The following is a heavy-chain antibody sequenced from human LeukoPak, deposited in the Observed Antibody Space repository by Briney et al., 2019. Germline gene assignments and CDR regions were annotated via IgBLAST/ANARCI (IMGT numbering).Heavy chain of an antibody. CDR2: IKGDGIST. J-gene: IGHJ4*02. D-gene: IGHD3-3*01. V-gene: IGHV3-74*01. Sequence: GGSLRLSCAASGFDFSSNWMHWVRHAPGQGLVWVSRIKGDGISTNYADSVKGRFTISRDVAKNTLYLQMNTLRAEDTGVYYCAKDHYWSIDYWGRGTLVTVSS. CDR3: AKDHYWSIDY. CDR1: GFDFSSNW.